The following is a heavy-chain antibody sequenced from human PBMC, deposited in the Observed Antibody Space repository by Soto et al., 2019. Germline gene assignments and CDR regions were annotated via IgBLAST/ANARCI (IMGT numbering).Heavy chain of an antibody. J-gene: IGHJ4*02. D-gene: IGHD1-26*01. V-gene: IGHV3-43*02. CDR3: AKDQSNSGSYYDY. CDR2: ISGDGGST. Sequence: LTCAASGFTFDDYAMHWVRQAPGKGLEWVSLISGDGGSTYYADSVKGRFTISRDNSKNSLYLQMNSLRTEDTALYYCAKDQSNSGSYYDYWGQGTLVTVSS. CDR1: GFTFDDYA.